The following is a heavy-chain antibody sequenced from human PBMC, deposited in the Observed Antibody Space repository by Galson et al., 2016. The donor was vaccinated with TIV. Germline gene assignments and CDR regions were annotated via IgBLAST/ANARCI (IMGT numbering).Heavy chain of an antibody. CDR3: VRGEERPLLGAKPFDY. D-gene: IGHD1-26*01. V-gene: IGHV3-74*03. Sequence: SLRLSCAASGFTFSNYWMHWVRQAPGKGLVWVLRINSDGRTTTYADSVEGRFTISRDNAKNTLYLQMNSLRAEDTAVYYCVRGEERPLLGAKPFDYWGQGALVTVSS. J-gene: IGHJ4*02. CDR2: INSDGRTT. CDR1: GFTFSNYW.